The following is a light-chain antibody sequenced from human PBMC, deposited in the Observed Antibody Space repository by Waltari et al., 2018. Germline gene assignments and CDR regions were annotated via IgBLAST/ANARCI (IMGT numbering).Light chain of an antibody. Sequence: QSALTQPASVSGSPGQSITISCTGPSSDIGAYHYVSWYQQHPGKAPKVMIYGVSNRPSGVSNRFSGSKSGNTASLTISGLQAEDEADYYCNSFTSRTTYVFGTGTKVTVL. CDR3: NSFTSRTTYV. J-gene: IGLJ1*01. V-gene: IGLV2-14*01. CDR1: SSDIGAYHY. CDR2: GVS.